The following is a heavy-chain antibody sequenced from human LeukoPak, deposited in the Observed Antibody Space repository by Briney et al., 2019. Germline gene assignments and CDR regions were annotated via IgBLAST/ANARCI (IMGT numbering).Heavy chain of an antibody. J-gene: IGHJ4*02. CDR1: GGSFSGYY. Sequence: PSETLSLTCAVYGGSFSGYYWSWIRQPPGKGLEWIGEINHSGSTNYNPSLKSRVTISVDTSKNQFSLKLSSVTAADTAVYYCARDTLPAAGHFDYWGQGTLVTVSS. V-gene: IGHV4-34*01. CDR3: ARDTLPAAGHFDY. CDR2: INHSGST. D-gene: IGHD6-13*01.